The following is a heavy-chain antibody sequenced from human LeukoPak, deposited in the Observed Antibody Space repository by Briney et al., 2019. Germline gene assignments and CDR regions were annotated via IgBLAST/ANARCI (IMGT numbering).Heavy chain of an antibody. V-gene: IGHV3-48*03. J-gene: IGHJ4*02. CDR2: ISSSGSTI. CDR1: GFTFSSYE. D-gene: IGHD6-19*01. Sequence: GGSLRLSCAASGFTFSSYEMNWVRQAPGKGLEWVSYISSSGSTIYYADSVKGRFTISRDNAKNSLYLQMNSLRAEDTAVYYCARRSGIVVAGAFDYWGQGTLVTVSS. CDR3: ARRSGIVVAGAFDY.